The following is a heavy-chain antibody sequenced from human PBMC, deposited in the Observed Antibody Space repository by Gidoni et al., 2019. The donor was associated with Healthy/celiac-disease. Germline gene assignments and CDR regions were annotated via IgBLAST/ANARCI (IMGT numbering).Heavy chain of an antibody. J-gene: IGHJ4*02. CDR3: ARSSDSSGLDY. CDR2: IIPIFGTA. D-gene: IGHD3-22*01. Sequence: QVQLVTSGAEVKKPVSSVKVSCQDSGRTFSSYAISWVRQAPGQGFEWMGGIIPIFGTANYAQKFQGRVTITADESTSTAYMELSSLRSEDTAVYYCARSSDSSGLDYWGQGTLVTVSS. V-gene: IGHV1-69*01. CDR1: GRTFSSYA.